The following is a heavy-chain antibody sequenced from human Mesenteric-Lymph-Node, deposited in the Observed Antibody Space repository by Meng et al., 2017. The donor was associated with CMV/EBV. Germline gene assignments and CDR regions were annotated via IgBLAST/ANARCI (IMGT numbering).Heavy chain of an antibody. J-gene: IGHJ6*01. D-gene: IGHD4-17*01. CDR3: ARLTVTNYYYYGMDV. V-gene: IGHV4-39*07. CDR1: GDSISSTDFY. Sequence: GSLRPSCTVSGDSISSTDFYWGWIRQPPGKGLEWIGSIYYTGSTYYNPSLKSRVTMSVDTSKRQFSLKLSSVTAADTAVYYCARLTVTNYYYYGMDVWGQGTTVTVSS. CDR2: IYYTGST.